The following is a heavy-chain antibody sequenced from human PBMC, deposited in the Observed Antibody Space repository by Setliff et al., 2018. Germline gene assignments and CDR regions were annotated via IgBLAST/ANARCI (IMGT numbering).Heavy chain of an antibody. J-gene: IGHJ5*01. V-gene: IGHV1-69*13. CDR1: GGTFSSSG. CDR3: ARELRSPYWHLDS. Sequence: GASVKVSCKSSGGTFSSSGITWVRQAPGQGPQWLGRFIPILGATNYAQNFQGRVTITADESTSTGYMELRSLRSDDTAVYYCARELRSPYWHLDSWGQGTQVTVS. D-gene: IGHD3-16*01. CDR2: FIPILGAT.